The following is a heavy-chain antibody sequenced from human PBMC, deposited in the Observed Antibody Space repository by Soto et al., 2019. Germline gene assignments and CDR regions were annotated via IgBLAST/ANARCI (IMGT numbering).Heavy chain of an antibody. J-gene: IGHJ6*02. CDR2: IIPIFGTA. CDR1: GGTFSSYG. V-gene: IGHV1-69*12. CDR3: ARAVEQSYYYYGMDV. Sequence: QVQLVQSGAEVKKPGSSVKVSCKASGGTFSSYGISWVRQAPGQGLEWMGGIIPIFGTANYAQKFQGRVTITADESTSTAYMELSRLRSEDTAVYYCARAVEQSYYYYGMDVWGQGTTVIVSS.